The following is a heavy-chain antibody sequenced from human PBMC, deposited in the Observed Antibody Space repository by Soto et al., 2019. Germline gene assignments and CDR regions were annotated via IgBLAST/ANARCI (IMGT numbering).Heavy chain of an antibody. CDR2: INPSGGST. CDR3: ARADIVVVPSLYYFDY. Sequence: ASVKVSCKASGYTFTSYYMHWVRQAPGQGLEWMGIINPSGGSTSYAQKFQGRVTVTRDTSTSTVYMELSSLRSEDTAVYYCARADIVVVPSLYYFDYWGQGTLVTVSS. D-gene: IGHD2-2*01. V-gene: IGHV1-46*01. J-gene: IGHJ4*02. CDR1: GYTFTSYY.